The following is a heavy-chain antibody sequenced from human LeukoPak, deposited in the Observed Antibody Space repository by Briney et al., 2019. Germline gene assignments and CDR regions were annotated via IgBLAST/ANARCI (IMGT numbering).Heavy chain of an antibody. D-gene: IGHD3-10*01. CDR2: ITTSEIT. CDR3: GRYLNY. Sequence: PGGSLRLSCAASGFSFSSNEMNWVRQAPGKGPEWVSHITTSEITYYADSVKGRFTISRGNAKNSLYLQMTSLRVEDTAVYYCGRYLNYWGQGTLVTVSS. CDR1: GFSFSSNE. V-gene: IGHV3-48*03. J-gene: IGHJ4*02.